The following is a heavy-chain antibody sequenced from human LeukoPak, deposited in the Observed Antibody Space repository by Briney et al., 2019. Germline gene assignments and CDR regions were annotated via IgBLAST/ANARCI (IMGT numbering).Heavy chain of an antibody. Sequence: PSETLSLTCAVYGGSFSGYYWSWIRQPPGKGLEWIGEINHSGSTNYNPSLKSRVTISVDTSKNQFSLKLSSVTAADTAVYYCARAYYDSSGYLDYWGQGTLVTVSS. D-gene: IGHD3-22*01. J-gene: IGHJ4*02. CDR1: GGSFSGYY. CDR2: INHSGST. CDR3: ARAYYDSSGYLDY. V-gene: IGHV4-34*01.